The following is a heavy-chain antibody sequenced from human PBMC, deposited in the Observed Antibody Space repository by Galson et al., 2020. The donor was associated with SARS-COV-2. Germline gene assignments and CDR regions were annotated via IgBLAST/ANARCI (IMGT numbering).Heavy chain of an antibody. Sequence: NSGGSLRLSCAASGFTFSSYSMNWVHQAPGKGLEWVSSISGTSTNIYYADSVKGRFTISRDNAKNSLYLQMNSLGTEDTAVYYCTRERGYSYGYSDYWGQGTLVTVSS. CDR3: TRERGYSYGYSDY. CDR1: GFTFSSYS. J-gene: IGHJ4*02. D-gene: IGHD5-18*01. V-gene: IGHV3-21*06. CDR2: ISGTSTNI.